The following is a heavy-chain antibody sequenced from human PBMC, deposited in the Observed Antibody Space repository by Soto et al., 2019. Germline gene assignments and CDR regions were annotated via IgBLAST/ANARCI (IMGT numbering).Heavy chain of an antibody. CDR3: ALAVGGTNFDY. CDR1: GGSIGGYY. J-gene: IGHJ4*02. D-gene: IGHD1-26*01. CDR2: VWHSGST. Sequence: ASETLSLTCTVSGGSIGGYYWSWIRQPPGKGLEWIGYVWHSGSTNYNPSLKSRVTISVDTSKNQFSLKLSSVTAADTAVYYCALAVGGTNFDYWGQGTLVTVSS. V-gene: IGHV4-59*12.